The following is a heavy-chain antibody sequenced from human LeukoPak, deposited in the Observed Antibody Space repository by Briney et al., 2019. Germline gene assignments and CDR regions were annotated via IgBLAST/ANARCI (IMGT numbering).Heavy chain of an antibody. D-gene: IGHD3-16*01. CDR3: VKGKDLYGALDI. CDR1: GFTVSTSV. V-gene: IGHV3-30*18. J-gene: IGHJ3*02. Sequence: GNSLRLSCAASGFTVSTSVMHWVRQAPGKGLDWAAIISFDGTTKYYADSVKGRFTISRDNSKNTLFLQMDSLRVEDTAVYYCVKGKDLYGALDIWGQGTMVTVSS. CDR2: ISFDGTTK.